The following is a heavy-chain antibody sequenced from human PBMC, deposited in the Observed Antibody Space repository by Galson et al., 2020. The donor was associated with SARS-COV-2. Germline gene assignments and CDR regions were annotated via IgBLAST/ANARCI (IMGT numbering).Heavy chain of an antibody. Sequence: TGGSLRLSCAAYGFTFSSYWMSWVRQAPGKGLEWVANIKQNGSDKYYLASVKGRFTISRDNAKNSLYQQTNSLRAEDTAVYYCARDLIKGYSYGYEVYYDYGMDDWGQGTTVTVSS. V-gene: IGHV3-7*01. CDR3: ARDLIKGYSYGYEVYYDYGMDD. D-gene: IGHD5-18*01. CDR2: IKQNGSDK. CDR1: GFTFSSYW. J-gene: IGHJ6*02.